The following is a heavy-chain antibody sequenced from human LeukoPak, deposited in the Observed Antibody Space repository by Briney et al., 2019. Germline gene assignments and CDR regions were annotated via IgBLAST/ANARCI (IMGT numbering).Heavy chain of an antibody. CDR3: AKSSLRSDYYKN. V-gene: IGHV1-46*01. CDR1: GYTFTSHG. Sequence: ASVKVSCKASGYTFTSHGISWVRQAPGQGLEWMGIINPSGGRTNYAQKFQGRVTMTRDMSTSTVYMELSSLRSEDTAVYYCAKSSLRSDYYKNWGQGTLVTVSS. J-gene: IGHJ4*02. CDR2: INPSGGRT. D-gene: IGHD3-3*01.